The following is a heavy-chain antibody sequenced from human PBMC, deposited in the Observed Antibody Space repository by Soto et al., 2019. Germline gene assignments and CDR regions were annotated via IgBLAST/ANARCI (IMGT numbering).Heavy chain of an antibody. CDR2: IYYSGST. Sequence: SETLSLTCTVSGGSISSSSYYWGWIRQPPGKGLEWIGSIYYSGSTYYNPSLKSRVTISVDTSKNQFSLKLSSVTAADMVLFYCAEGPRTKLYYFDYWGQGTLVTVSS. D-gene: IGHD1-1*01. V-gene: IGHV4-39*01. J-gene: IGHJ4*02. CDR3: AEGPRTKLYYFDY. CDR1: GGSISSSSYY.